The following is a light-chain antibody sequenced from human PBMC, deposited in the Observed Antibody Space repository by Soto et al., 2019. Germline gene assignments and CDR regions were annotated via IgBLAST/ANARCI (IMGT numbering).Light chain of an antibody. J-gene: IGKJ1*01. Sequence: DIQLTQSPATLSASVGDRVTITCRASQSIRDYLAWYQQMPGKAPKLLIYGASSLQSGVPSRFSGSGSGTEFTLTISSLQPDDFATYFCQHHNSYSQTFGQGTKV. CDR3: QHHNSYSQT. V-gene: IGKV1-5*01. CDR2: GAS. CDR1: QSIRDY.